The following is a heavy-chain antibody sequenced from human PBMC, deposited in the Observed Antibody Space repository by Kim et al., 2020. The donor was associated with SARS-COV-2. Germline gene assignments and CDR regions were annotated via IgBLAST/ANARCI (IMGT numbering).Heavy chain of an antibody. Sequence: GGSLRLSCAASGLTFTNAWMTWVRHAPGKGLEWVGLIKRKVEGGSTDYAAPVKGRFTISRDDSKNTVYLQMSSLQNEDPSVYYCSTDDLVADNAFDYWGQGTMVTVSS. D-gene: IGHD2-15*01. CDR1: GLTFTNAW. CDR2: IKRKVEGGST. CDR3: STDDLVADNAFDY. J-gene: IGHJ3*01. V-gene: IGHV3-15*01.